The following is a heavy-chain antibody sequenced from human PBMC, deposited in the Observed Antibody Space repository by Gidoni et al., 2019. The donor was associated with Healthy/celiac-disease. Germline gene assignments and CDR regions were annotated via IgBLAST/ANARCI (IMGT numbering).Heavy chain of an antibody. CDR3: ARSLMTTVVTPAY. CDR1: GSTSTSYD. CDR2: MNPNSGNT. Sequence: QVQLVQSGPEVKTPWASVQVSCTASGSTSTSYDINWVRQATGQGLAWMRWMNPNSGNTGYAQKFKGRVTMTRNTSISTAYMELSSLRSEDTAVYYCARSLMTTVVTPAYWGQGTLVTVSS. D-gene: IGHD4-17*01. J-gene: IGHJ4*02. V-gene: IGHV1-8*01.